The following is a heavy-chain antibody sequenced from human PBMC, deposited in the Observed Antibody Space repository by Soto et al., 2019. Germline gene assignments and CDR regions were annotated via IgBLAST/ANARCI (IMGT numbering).Heavy chain of an antibody. CDR3: ARVPFVGYFDWLDP. V-gene: IGHV4-59*13. D-gene: IGHD3-9*01. Sequence: PSETLSLPFSVSDASISGYYWTWIPQPPGGRLKWIGYMHHTQGTNDNPSLRGRVHMSIDTSMNQFSLRLTSVTAADTAVYYCARVPFVGYFDWLDPWGHGTLVTVSS. CDR1: DASISGYY. J-gene: IGHJ5*02. CDR2: MHHTQGT.